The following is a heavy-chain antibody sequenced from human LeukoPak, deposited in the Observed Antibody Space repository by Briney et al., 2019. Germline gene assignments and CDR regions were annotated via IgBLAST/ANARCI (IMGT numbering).Heavy chain of an antibody. Sequence: ASVTVSCKVSGYTLTELSMFWVRQAPGKGLEWMGSFDPEDGKIVYAQKFQGRVTMTEDTSTDTAYMELSSLRSEDTAVYYCATGYLVTAGLMDVWGQGTTVTVSS. J-gene: IGHJ6*02. CDR2: FDPEDGKI. CDR3: ATGYLVTAGLMDV. D-gene: IGHD6-13*01. CDR1: GYTLTELS. V-gene: IGHV1-24*01.